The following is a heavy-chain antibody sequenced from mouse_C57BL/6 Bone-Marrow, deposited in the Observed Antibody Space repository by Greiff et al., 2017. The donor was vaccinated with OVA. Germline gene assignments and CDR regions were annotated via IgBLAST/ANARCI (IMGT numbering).Heavy chain of an antibody. CDR1: GYTFTSYW. CDR2: IDPSDSYT. V-gene: IGHV1-59*01. J-gene: IGHJ2*01. Sequence: VQLQQPGAELVRPGTSVKLSCKASGYTFTSYWMHWVKQRPGQGLEWIGVIDPSDSYTNYNQKFQGKATLTVDTSSSTAYMQLSSLTSEDSAVYYCARSGWLLPRDWGQGTTLTVSS. D-gene: IGHD2-3*01. CDR3: ARSGWLLPRD.